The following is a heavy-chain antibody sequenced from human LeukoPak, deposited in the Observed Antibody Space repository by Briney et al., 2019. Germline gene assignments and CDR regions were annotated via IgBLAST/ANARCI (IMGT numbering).Heavy chain of an antibody. J-gene: IGHJ5*02. V-gene: IGHV4-61*02. CDR2: IYTSGST. CDR1: GGSISSGSYY. CDR3: ARELYDFWSGYYYGPSYNWFDP. D-gene: IGHD3-3*01. Sequence: SQTLSLTCTVSGGSISSGSYYWSWIRQPAGKGLEWIGRIYTSGSTNYNPSLKSQVTISVDTSKNQFSLKLSSVTAADTAVYYCARELYDFWSGYYYGPSYNWFDPWGQGTLVTVSS.